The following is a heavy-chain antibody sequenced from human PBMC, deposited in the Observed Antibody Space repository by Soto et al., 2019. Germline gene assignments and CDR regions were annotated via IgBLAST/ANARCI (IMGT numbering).Heavy chain of an antibody. CDR3: AGDGNGQRGSPH. Sequence: VQLVESGGGLIQAGGSLRLSCAVSGFTVSNNFMMWVRQAPGKGLEWVSLIYSGGSISYADSVKGRFTISRDGSMNMLYLQMNSLTAEDTAVYYWAGDGNGQRGSPHWGQGTLVTVSS. CDR2: IYSGGSI. CDR1: GFTVSNNF. D-gene: IGHD3-16*01. J-gene: IGHJ4*02. V-gene: IGHV3-53*02.